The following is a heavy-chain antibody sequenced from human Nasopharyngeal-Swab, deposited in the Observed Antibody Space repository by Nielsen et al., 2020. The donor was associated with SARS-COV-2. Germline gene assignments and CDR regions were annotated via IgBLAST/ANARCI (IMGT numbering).Heavy chain of an antibody. Sequence: WIRQPPGKGLEWIGYIYYSGSTNYNPSLKSRVTISVDTSKNQFSLKLNSVTAADTAVYYCARDYRTVTTGGVYYYYYMDVWGKGTTVTVSS. CDR2: IYYSGST. CDR3: ARDYRTVTTGGVYYYYYMDV. V-gene: IGHV4-59*01. D-gene: IGHD4-17*01. J-gene: IGHJ6*03.